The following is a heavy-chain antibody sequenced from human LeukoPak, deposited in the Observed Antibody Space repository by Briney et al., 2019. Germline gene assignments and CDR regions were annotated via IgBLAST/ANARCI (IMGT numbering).Heavy chain of an antibody. Sequence: ASVKVSCKASGYTFTDYYMHWVRQAPGQGLEWMGWINPNTGGTNYAQKFQGRVTMTKDTSINAAYMELNKLTSDDTAVYYCGRGNKSFDPWGQGTLVTVSS. J-gene: IGHJ5*02. CDR2: INPNTGGT. CDR1: GYTFTDYY. V-gene: IGHV1-2*02. CDR3: GRGNKSFDP.